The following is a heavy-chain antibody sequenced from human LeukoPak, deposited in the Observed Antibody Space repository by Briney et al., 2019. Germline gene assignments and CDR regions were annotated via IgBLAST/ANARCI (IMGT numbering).Heavy chain of an antibody. CDR2: IWYDGSNK. CDR3: ARGEWELRYYYYYYMDV. J-gene: IGHJ6*03. Sequence: GRSLRLSCAASGFTFSSYGMHWVRQAPGKGLEWVAVIWYDGSNKYYADSVKGRFTISRDNSKNTLYPQMNSLRAEDTAVYYCARGEWELRYYYYYYMDVWGKGTTVTVSS. CDR1: GFTFSSYG. V-gene: IGHV3-33*01. D-gene: IGHD1-26*01.